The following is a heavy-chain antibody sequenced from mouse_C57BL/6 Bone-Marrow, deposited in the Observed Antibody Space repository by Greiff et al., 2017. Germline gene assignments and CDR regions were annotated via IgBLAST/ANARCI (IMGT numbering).Heavy chain of an antibody. J-gene: IGHJ3*01. D-gene: IGHD2-3*01. V-gene: IGHV1-81*01. CDR3: ARLGEYNGYGAWLAC. CDR1: GYTFTSYG. Sequence: QVQLQQSGAELARPGASVKLSCKASGYTFTSYGISWVKQSTGQGLEWIGEIYPRSGNTYYNEKFKGKATLTVDKSTSTAYMELRSLTSEDAAVYYCARLGEYNGYGAWLACWGRGTLVTVSA. CDR2: IYPRSGNT.